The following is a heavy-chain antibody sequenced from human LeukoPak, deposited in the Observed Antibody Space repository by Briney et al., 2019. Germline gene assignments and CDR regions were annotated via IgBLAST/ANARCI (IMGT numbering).Heavy chain of an antibody. D-gene: IGHD3-22*01. CDR1: GDSVSSNNAA. CDR2: TFYRSEWYH. V-gene: IGHV6-1*01. CDR3: ARNYYDTTGEFATHWYFDL. Sequence: SQTLSLTCAISGDSVSSNNAAWNWIRQSPSRGLEWLGRTFYRSEWYHDYAVSVKGRITINPDTSKNQFSLQLKSVTAADTAIYYCARNYYDTTGEFATHWYFDLWGRGTLVTVSS. J-gene: IGHJ2*01.